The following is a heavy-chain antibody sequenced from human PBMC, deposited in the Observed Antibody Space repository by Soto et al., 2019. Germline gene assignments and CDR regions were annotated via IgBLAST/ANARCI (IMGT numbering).Heavy chain of an antibody. CDR3: MRAPAGWLQSPYFDY. V-gene: IGHV1-18*01. CDR2: ISAYNGNT. CDR1: GYTFSTYG. J-gene: IGHJ4*02. D-gene: IGHD5-12*01. Sequence: ASVKVSCKASGYTFSTYGISWVRQAPGQGLEWMGWISAYNGNTNFAQNLQGRVTMTTDTSTSTAYMELRSLRSDDTAVYYCMRAPAGWLQSPYFDYWGKGTLVTVSS.